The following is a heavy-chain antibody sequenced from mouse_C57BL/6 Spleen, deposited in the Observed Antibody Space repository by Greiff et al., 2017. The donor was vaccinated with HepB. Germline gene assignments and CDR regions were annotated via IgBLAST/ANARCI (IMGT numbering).Heavy chain of an antibody. V-gene: IGHV1-72*01. Sequence: QVQLQQPGAELVMPGASVKLSCKASGYTFTSYWMHWVKQRPGQGLEWIGEIDPNSGGTKYNEKFKSKATLTVDKPSSTAYMQLSSLTSEDSAVYYCARSGDYALMDYWGQGTSVTVSS. J-gene: IGHJ4*01. D-gene: IGHD2-4*01. CDR3: ARSGDYALMDY. CDR1: GYTFTSYW. CDR2: IDPNSGGT.